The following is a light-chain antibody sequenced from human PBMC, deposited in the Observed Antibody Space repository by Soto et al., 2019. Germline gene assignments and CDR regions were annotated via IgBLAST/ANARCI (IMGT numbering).Light chain of an antibody. V-gene: IGKV3-20*01. J-gene: IGKJ1*01. Sequence: EIVLTQSPGTLSLYSGERDTLSCRASQSVGSSYLAWYQQKPGQAPRLLIYGASSRATGIPDRFSGSGSGTDFTLTITRLEPEDVAVYFCQQFGFSPWTFGQGTRVDIK. CDR3: QQFGFSPWT. CDR2: GAS. CDR1: QSVGSSY.